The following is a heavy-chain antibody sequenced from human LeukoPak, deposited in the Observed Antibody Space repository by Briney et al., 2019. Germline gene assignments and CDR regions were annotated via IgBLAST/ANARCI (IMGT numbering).Heavy chain of an antibody. V-gene: IGHV4-31*03. CDR3: ARELGQSNYYGSGSHVDY. D-gene: IGHD3-10*01. J-gene: IGHJ4*02. CDR1: GGSISSGGYY. CDR2: IYYSGST. Sequence: SQTLSLTCTVSGGSISSGGYYWSWIRQHPGKGLEWIGNIYYSGSTYYNPSLKSRVTISVDTSKNQFSLKLSSVTAADTAVYYCARELGQSNYYGSGSHVDYWGQGILVTVS.